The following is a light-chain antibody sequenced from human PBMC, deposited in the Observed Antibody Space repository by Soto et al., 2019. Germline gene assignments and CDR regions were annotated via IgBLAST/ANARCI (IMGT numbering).Light chain of an antibody. J-gene: IGLJ1*01. Sequence: QSALTQPASVSGSPGQSSTISCTGTSGDVGGYNYVSWYQLHPGKAPKLMIHEVSERPSGVSNRFSGSKSGNTASLTIPGLQAEDEADYYCASYASSVTYVFGSGTRSPS. V-gene: IGLV2-14*01. CDR3: ASYASSVTYV. CDR1: SGDVGGYNY. CDR2: EVS.